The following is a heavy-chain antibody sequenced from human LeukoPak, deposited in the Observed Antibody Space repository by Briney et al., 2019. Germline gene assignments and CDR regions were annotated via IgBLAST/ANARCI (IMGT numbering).Heavy chain of an antibody. Sequence: SVKVSCKASGGTFSSYAISWVRQAPGQGLEWMGGIIPIFGTANYAQKFQGRVTITADKSTSTAYMELSSLRSEDTAVYYCARDNSVGDNAWWFDPWGQGTLVTVSS. CDR3: ARDNSVGDNAWWFDP. CDR1: GGTFSSYA. V-gene: IGHV1-69*06. J-gene: IGHJ5*02. CDR2: IIPIFGTA. D-gene: IGHD1-26*01.